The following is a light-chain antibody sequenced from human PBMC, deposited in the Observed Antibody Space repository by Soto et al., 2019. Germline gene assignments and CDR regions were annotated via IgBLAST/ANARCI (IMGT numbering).Light chain of an antibody. CDR3: AAFDDSLSGRVV. Sequence: QSVLTQPPSASGTPGQRVTISCSGNSSNIGSNYVYWYQQLPGAAPKVLIYRNNQRPSGVPDRFSGSKSGTSASLAISGLRSEDEADYYCAAFDDSLSGRVVFGGGTKVTVL. CDR1: SSNIGSNY. J-gene: IGLJ2*01. CDR2: RNN. V-gene: IGLV1-47*01.